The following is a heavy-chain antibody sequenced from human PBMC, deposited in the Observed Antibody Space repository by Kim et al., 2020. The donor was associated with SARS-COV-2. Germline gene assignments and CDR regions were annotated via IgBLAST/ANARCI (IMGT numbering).Heavy chain of an antibody. J-gene: IGHJ6*03. CDR1: GGSFSGYY. CDR2: INHSGST. Sequence: SETLSLTCAVYGGSFSGYYWSWIRQPPGKGLEWIGEINHSGSTNYNPSLKSRVTISVDTSKNQFSLKLSSVTAADTAVYYCARGRYYDFWSGYPYYYYMDVWGKGTTVTVSS. D-gene: IGHD3-3*01. V-gene: IGHV4-34*01. CDR3: ARGRYYDFWSGYPYYYYMDV.